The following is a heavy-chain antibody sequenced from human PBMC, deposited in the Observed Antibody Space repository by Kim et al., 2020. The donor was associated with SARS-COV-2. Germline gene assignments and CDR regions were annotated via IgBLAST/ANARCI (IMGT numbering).Heavy chain of an antibody. Sequence: SETLSLTCAVSGGSISSGGYSWSWIRQPPGKGLEWIGYIYYSGSTYYNPSLTSRVTISVDRSKNQFSLKLSSVTAADTAVYYCARGYGSGSPYGMDVWGQGTPVTVSS. D-gene: IGHD3-10*01. CDR2: IYYSGST. CDR1: GGSISSGGYS. J-gene: IGHJ6*02. CDR3: ARGYGSGSPYGMDV. V-gene: IGHV4-30-2*01.